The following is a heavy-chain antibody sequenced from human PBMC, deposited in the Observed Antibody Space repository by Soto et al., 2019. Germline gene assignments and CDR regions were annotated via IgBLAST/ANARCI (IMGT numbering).Heavy chain of an antibody. Sequence: GGSLRLSCAASGFTFSSYGMHWVRQAPDKGQEWVAVISYDGSNKYYAETVKGRFTICRDNSKNTLYLQMNSLRAEDTAVYYCAKTVAEDFSSSSSYYYYGMDVWGQGTTVTVSS. CDR2: ISYDGSNK. D-gene: IGHD6-6*01. CDR1: GFTFSSYG. J-gene: IGHJ6*02. CDR3: AKTVAEDFSSSSSYYYYGMDV. V-gene: IGHV3-30*18.